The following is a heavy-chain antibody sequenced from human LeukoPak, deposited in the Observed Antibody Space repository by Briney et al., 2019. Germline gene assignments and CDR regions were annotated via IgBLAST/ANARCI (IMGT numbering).Heavy chain of an antibody. D-gene: IGHD5-12*01. Sequence: SETLSLTCTVSGGSISSSSYYWGWIRQPPGKGLEWIGYIHYSGNTNYNPSLRSRVTISVDTSKNQFSLKLSSVTAADTAVYYCARGSQTSAYGFRWGQGTLVTVSS. CDR1: GGSISSSSYY. J-gene: IGHJ4*02. CDR2: IHYSGNT. V-gene: IGHV4-61*05. CDR3: ARGSQTSAYGFR.